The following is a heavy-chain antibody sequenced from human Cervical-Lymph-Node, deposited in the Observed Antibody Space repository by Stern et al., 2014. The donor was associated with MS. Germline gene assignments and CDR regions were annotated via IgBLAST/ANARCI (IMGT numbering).Heavy chain of an antibody. V-gene: IGHV4-39*01. D-gene: IGHD3-3*01. CDR1: GASVSSGSYY. J-gene: IGHJ6*02. CDR3: ARHDQFLGGMDV. CDR2: VYYTGTP. Sequence: QVQLQESGPGLVKPSETLSLTCTVSGASVSSGSYYWGWIRQSPGKRLEWIGYVYYTGTPYSNPSLSSRVTISVDTSNNHFFLNLSSVTATDTAVYYCARHDQFLGGMDVWGQGTTVTVSS.